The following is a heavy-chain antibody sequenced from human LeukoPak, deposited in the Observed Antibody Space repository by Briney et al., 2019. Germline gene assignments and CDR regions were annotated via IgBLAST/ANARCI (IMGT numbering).Heavy chain of an antibody. CDR2: ISAYNGNT. CDR3: ARGPDIVVVPAASPFDY. V-gene: IGHV1-18*01. D-gene: IGHD2-2*01. CDR1: GYTFTSYG. Sequence: GASVKVSCKAPGYTFTSYGISWVRQAPGQGLEWMGWISAYNGNTNYAQKLQGRVTMTTDTSTSTAYMELRSLRSDDTAVYYCARGPDIVVVPAASPFDYWGQGTLVTVSS. J-gene: IGHJ4*02.